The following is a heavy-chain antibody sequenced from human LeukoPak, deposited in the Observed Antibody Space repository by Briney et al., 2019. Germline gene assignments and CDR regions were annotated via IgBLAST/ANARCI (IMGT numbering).Heavy chain of an antibody. CDR2: IWYDGSNK. CDR3: ARDGPQSYYDILTGYYQGPSDY. J-gene: IGHJ4*02. CDR1: GFTFSSYG. D-gene: IGHD3-9*01. V-gene: IGHV3-33*01. Sequence: PGGSLRLSCAASGFTFSSYGMHWVRQAPGKGLEWVAVIWYDGSNKYYADSVKGRFTISRDKSKNTLYLQMNSLRAEDTAVYYCARDGPQSYYDILTGYYQGPSDYWGQGTLVTVSS.